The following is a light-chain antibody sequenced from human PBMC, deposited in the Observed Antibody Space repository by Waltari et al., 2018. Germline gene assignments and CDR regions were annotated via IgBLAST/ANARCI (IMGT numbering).Light chain of an antibody. J-gene: IGLJ3*02. Sequence: QSALTQPASVSGSPGPSIPISCTGTSSDGGSYNLVSWSQQHPGKAPKLMIYEGSKRTSGVSNRCSGSKSGNTASLTISGLQAEDEADYYCCSYAGSSTWVFGGGTKLTVL. CDR1: SSDGGSYNL. CDR3: CSYAGSSTWV. CDR2: EGS. V-gene: IGLV2-23*01.